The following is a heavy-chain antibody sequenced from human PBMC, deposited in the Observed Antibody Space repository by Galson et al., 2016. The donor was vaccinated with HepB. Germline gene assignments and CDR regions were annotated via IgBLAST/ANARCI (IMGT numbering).Heavy chain of an antibody. CDR2: IYTSGST. J-gene: IGHJ4*02. Sequence: ETLSLTCTVSGGSISSYYWSWIRQPAGKGLEWIGRIYTSGSTNYNPSLKSRVTISVDTTKNQFSLKVSSVTAADTAVYYCARGRSPYSGFHIDYWGQGTLVTVSS. CDR3: ARGRSPYSGFHIDY. V-gene: IGHV4-4*07. CDR1: GGSISSYY. D-gene: IGHD5-12*01.